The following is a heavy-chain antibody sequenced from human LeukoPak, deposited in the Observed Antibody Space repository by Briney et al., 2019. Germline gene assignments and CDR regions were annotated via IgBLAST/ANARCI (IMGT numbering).Heavy chain of an antibody. J-gene: IGHJ6*02. CDR1: GFTFSSHW. CDR2: INQDGSEK. D-gene: IGHD1-26*01. V-gene: IGHV3-7*01. Sequence: GGSLRLSCAASGFTFSSHWMSWVRQAPGKGLEWVANINQDGSEKYFEDSVKGRFTISRDNAKNSLYLQMNTLRVEDTAVYYCARDRIVGTNYLGYGMDVWGRGTTVTVSS. CDR3: ARDRIVGTNYLGYGMDV.